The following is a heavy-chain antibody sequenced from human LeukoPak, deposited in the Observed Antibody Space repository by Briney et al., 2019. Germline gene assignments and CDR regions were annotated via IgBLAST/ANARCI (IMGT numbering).Heavy chain of an antibody. Sequence: GGSLRLSCAASGFTFSSYGMHWLRHAPGKVLEWVAYIRYDGSNKYYADSEKGRFTISRNNSKNTLYLQMNSLRDEDMDVYYCARDAVGVARDYYMDVWGKGTTVTVSS. CDR3: ARDAVGVARDYYMDV. J-gene: IGHJ6*03. CDR2: IRYDGSNK. CDR1: GFTFSSYG. D-gene: IGHD3-3*01. V-gene: IGHV3-30*02.